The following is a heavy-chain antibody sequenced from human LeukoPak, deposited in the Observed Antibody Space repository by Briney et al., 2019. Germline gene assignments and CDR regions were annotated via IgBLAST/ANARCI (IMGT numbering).Heavy chain of an antibody. CDR1: GGSISSSSYY. Sequence: SETLSLTCTVSGGSISSSSYYWGWIRQPPGKGLEWIGSIYYSGSTYYNPSLKSRVTISVDTSKNQFSLKLSSVTAADTAVYYCARDRLTMVRGAYDYWGQGTLVTVSS. CDR2: IYYSGST. V-gene: IGHV4-39*02. D-gene: IGHD3-10*01. CDR3: ARDRLTMVRGAYDY. J-gene: IGHJ4*02.